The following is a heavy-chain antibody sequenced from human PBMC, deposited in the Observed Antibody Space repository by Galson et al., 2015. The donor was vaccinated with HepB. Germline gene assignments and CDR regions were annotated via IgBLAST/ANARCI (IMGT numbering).Heavy chain of an antibody. J-gene: IGHJ6*02. CDR3: ARSGVLRYFDWLSSWDYGMDV. D-gene: IGHD3-9*01. Sequence: SVKVSCKASGYTFTSYGISWVRQAPGQGLEWMGWISAYNGNTSYAQKLQGRVTITADESTSTAYMELSSLRSEDTAVYYCARSGVLRYFDWLSSWDYGMDVWGQGTTVTVSS. CDR2: ISAYNGNT. CDR1: GYTFTSYG. V-gene: IGHV1-18*01.